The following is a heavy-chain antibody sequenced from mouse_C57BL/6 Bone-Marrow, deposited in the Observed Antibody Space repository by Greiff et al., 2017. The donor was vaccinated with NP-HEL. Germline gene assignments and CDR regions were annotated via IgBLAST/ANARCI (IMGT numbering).Heavy chain of an antibody. J-gene: IGHJ1*03. Sequence: VQLQQSGAELVRPGASVKLSCTASGFNIKDDYMHWVKQRPEQGLAWIGWIDPENGDTEYASKFQGKATITADTSSNTAYLQLSSLTSEDTAVYYCTILRYYWYFDVWGTGTTVTVSS. CDR3: TILRYYWYFDV. V-gene: IGHV14-4*01. D-gene: IGHD1-1*01. CDR2: IDPENGDT. CDR1: GFNIKDDY.